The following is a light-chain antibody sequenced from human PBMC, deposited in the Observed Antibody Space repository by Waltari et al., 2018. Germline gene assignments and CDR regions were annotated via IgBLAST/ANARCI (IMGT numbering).Light chain of an antibody. CDR3: QTWGSGIQV. J-gene: IGLJ3*02. CDR1: SAHSTSV. Sequence: QPVLTQSPSASASLGASVKLTCTLSSAHSTSVIACPQQQPEKGPRYLMKVHTDGSHIKGGGIPDRFSGSSSGAERSLIISSLQSEDEADYYCQTWGSGIQVFGGGTKLTVL. CDR2: VHTDGSH. V-gene: IGLV4-69*01.